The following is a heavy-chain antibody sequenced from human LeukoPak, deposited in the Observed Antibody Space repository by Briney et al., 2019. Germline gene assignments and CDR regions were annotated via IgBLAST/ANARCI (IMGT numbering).Heavy chain of an antibody. D-gene: IGHD3-9*01. CDR1: GFTFSSFA. CDR3: AKDPRGHYDILTGYTTPLDAFDI. Sequence: GGSLRLSRAASGFTFSSFAMNWVRQAPGEVLEWVSTISDTAGSTYYADSVKGRFTISRDNSKNTLYLQMNSLRAEDTAVYYCAKDPRGHYDILTGYTTPLDAFDIWGQGTMVTVSS. J-gene: IGHJ3*02. V-gene: IGHV3-23*01. CDR2: ISDTAGST.